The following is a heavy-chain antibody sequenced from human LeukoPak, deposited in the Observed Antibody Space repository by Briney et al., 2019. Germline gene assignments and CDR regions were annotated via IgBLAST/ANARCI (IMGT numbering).Heavy chain of an antibody. D-gene: IGHD3-16*01. CDR3: ARDHNWGFDH. J-gene: IGHJ4*02. CDR1: GFTFTSYS. Sequence: GRSLRLSCAASGFTFTSYSMNWVRQAPGKGLEWVSYIDISSSTELSADPVKGRFTISRDNPKTSLYLHMNRLRAQDRAVNYCARDHNWGFDHWGRGTLVTVSS. CDR2: IDISSSTE. V-gene: IGHV3-48*01.